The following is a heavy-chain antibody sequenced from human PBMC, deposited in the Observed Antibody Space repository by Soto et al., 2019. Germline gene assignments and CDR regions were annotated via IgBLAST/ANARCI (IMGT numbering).Heavy chain of an antibody. Sequence: QVQLVQSGAEVKKPGASVKVSCKASGYTFTSYGISWVRQAPGQGLEWMGWISAYNGNTNYAQKLQGRVTMTTDTSTSTAYMQSRSLRSDDTAVYYCARKLSLAAAGPGWFDPWGQGTLVIVSS. CDR2: ISAYNGNT. CDR3: ARKLSLAAAGPGWFDP. CDR1: GYTFTSYG. D-gene: IGHD6-13*01. V-gene: IGHV1-18*01. J-gene: IGHJ5*02.